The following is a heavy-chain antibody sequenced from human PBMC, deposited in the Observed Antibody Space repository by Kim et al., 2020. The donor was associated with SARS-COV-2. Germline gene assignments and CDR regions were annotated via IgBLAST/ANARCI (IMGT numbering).Heavy chain of an antibody. CDR3: AIVGSCNGGGCYAWFDP. CDR2: INAGNGGT. CDR1: GYTFTSYA. J-gene: IGHJ5*02. V-gene: IGHV1-3*01. Sequence: ASVKVSCKASGYTFTSYAMHWVRQAPGQRLEWMGWINAGNGGTRYSQKFQGRVTITRDTSASTAYMELSSLRSEDTAVYFCAIVGSCNGGGCYAWFDPWGQGTLVTVSS. D-gene: IGHD2-15*01.